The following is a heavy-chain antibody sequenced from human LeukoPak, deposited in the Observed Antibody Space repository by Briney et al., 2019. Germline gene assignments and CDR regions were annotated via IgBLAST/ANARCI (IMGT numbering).Heavy chain of an antibody. D-gene: IGHD3-22*01. V-gene: IGHV3-33*01. CDR2: IWYDGSNK. CDR1: GFTFSSYG. CDR3: ARDYDSSGYSDAFDI. J-gene: IGHJ3*02. Sequence: GRSLRLSCAASGFTFSSYGMHWVRQAPGKGLEWVAVIWYDGSNKYYADSVKGRFTISRDNSKNTLYLQMNSLRAEDTALYYCARDYDSSGYSDAFDIWGQGTMVTVSS.